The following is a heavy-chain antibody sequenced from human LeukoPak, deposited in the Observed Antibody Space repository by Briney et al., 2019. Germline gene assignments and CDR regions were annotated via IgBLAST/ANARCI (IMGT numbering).Heavy chain of an antibody. J-gene: IGHJ6*03. CDR2: MNPNSGNT. V-gene: IGHV1-8*01. CDR1: GYTFTSYD. CDR3: ARGNSSSWYYYYYMDV. D-gene: IGHD6-13*01. Sequence: ASVKVSCKDSGYTFTSYDINWVRQATGQGLEWMGWMNPNSGNTGYAQKFQGRVTMTRNTSISTAYMELSSLRSEDTAVYYCARGNSSSWYYYYYMDVWGKGTTVTVSS.